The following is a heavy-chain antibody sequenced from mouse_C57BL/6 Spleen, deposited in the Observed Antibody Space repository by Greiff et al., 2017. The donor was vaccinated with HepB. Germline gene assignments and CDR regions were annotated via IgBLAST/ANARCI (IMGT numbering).Heavy chain of an antibody. CDR2: IDPANGNT. Sequence: VQLKQSVAELVRPGASVKFSCTASGFTIKNTYMYWVKQRPEQGLEWIGRIDPANGNTNYATKFQGKATITADTSSNTSYLQLSSLTSEDTAIYYGGCYRGSREVPMEDWGTGTSVTVSS. CDR3: GCYRGSREVPMED. CDR1: GFTIKNTY. V-gene: IGHV14-3*01. J-gene: IGHJ4*01. D-gene: IGHD1-1*01.